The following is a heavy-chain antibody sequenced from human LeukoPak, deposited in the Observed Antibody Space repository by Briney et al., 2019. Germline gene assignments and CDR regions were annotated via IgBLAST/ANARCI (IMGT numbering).Heavy chain of an antibody. CDR2: IYYSGST. D-gene: IGHD2-8*01. V-gene: IGHV4-59*01. Sequence: AETLSLTCTVSGGSLSSYYWSWIRQPPGKGLEGIGYIYYSGSTNYNPSLKSRVTISVDTSKNQFSLKLSTVTAADTAVYYCARDGVLYWYFDLWGRGTLVTVSS. J-gene: IGHJ2*01. CDR3: ARDGVLYWYFDL. CDR1: GGSLSSYY.